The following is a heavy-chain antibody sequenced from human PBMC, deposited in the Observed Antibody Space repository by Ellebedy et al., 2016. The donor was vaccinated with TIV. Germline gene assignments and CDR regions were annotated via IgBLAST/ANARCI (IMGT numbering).Heavy chain of an antibody. CDR2: IRHKGDSHTP. D-gene: IGHD1-26*01. Sequence: PGGSLRLSCAASGFTLSDHHMAWVRQAPGKGPEWVGRIRHKGDSHTPEYAASVEGRFTISRDDSKNLLYLQMNSLKTEDTAVYYCASNISGIYSSYWGQGTLVTVSS. J-gene: IGHJ4*02. CDR1: GFTLSDHH. V-gene: IGHV3-72*01. CDR3: ASNISGIYSSY.